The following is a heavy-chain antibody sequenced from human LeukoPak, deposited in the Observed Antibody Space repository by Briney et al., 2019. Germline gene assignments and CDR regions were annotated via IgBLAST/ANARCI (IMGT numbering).Heavy chain of an antibody. CDR2: LTGHGFNT. V-gene: IGHV3-23*01. CDR1: GFTFDSYA. D-gene: IGHD6-19*01. J-gene: IGHJ4*02. CDR3: ARSWYSDGSYVRFFDY. Sequence: GGSLRLSCAASGFTFDSYAMSWVRQAPGKGLEGVSGLTGHGFNTNYADSVKGRFTVSRDNSKNTLYLQMNSLGAEDTAVYYCARSWYSDGSYVRFFDYWGQGTLVTVSS.